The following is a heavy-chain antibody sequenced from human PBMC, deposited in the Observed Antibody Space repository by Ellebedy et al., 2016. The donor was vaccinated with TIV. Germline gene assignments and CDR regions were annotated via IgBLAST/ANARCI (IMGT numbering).Heavy chain of an antibody. V-gene: IGHV3-66*01. D-gene: IGHD1-26*01. Sequence: GESLKISCAASGFTVSSNYMSWVRQAPGQGLEWVSVIYSGGSTYYADSVKGRFTISRDNSKNTLYLQMNSLRAEDTAVYYCARDGYSGSYYYFDYWGQGTLVTVSS. CDR2: IYSGGST. CDR3: ARDGYSGSYYYFDY. J-gene: IGHJ4*02. CDR1: GFTVSSNY.